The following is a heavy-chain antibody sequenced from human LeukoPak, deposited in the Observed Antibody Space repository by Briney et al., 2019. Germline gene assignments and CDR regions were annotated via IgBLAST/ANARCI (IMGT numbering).Heavy chain of an antibody. Sequence: GASVKVSCKAPGFTFTSSAVQWVRQARGQRLEWIGWIVVGSGNTNYAQKFQERVTITRDMSTSTAYVELSSLRSEDTAVYYCAAGWVTAATDAFDIWGQGTMVTVSS. J-gene: IGHJ3*02. CDR1: GFTFTSSA. CDR3: AAGWVTAATDAFDI. V-gene: IGHV1-58*01. CDR2: IVVGSGNT. D-gene: IGHD2-2*01.